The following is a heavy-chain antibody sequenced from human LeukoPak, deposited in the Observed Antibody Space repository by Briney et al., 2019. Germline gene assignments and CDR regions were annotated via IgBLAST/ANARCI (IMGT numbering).Heavy chain of an antibody. D-gene: IGHD2-2*02. J-gene: IGHJ3*02. CDR1: GFTFSSYW. Sequence: GGSLRLSCAASGFTFSSYWMSWVRQAPGKGLEWVANIKQDGSEKYYVDSVKGRFTISRDNAKNSLYLQMNSLRAEDTAVYYCASSLRGAIVVVPAAIRGGAFDIWGQGTMVTVSS. V-gene: IGHV3-7*01. CDR3: ASSLRGAIVVVPAAIRGGAFDI. CDR2: IKQDGSEK.